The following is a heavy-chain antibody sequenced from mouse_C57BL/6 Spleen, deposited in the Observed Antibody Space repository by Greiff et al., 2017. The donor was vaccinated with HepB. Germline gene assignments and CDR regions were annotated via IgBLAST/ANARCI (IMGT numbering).Heavy chain of an antibody. CDR2: INYDGSST. CDR3: ARDRGHYYAMDY. Sequence: EVKVVESEGGLVQPGSSMKLSCTASGFTFSDYYMAWVRQVPEKGLEWVANINYDGSSTYYLDSLKSRFIISGDNAKNILYLQMSSLKSEDTATYYCARDRGHYYAMDYWGQGTSVTVSS. CDR1: GFTFSDYY. V-gene: IGHV5-16*01. D-gene: IGHD3-1*01. J-gene: IGHJ4*01.